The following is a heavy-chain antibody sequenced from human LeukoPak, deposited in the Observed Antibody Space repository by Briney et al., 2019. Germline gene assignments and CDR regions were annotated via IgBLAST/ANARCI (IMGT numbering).Heavy chain of an antibody. Sequence: GGSLRLACAASGFTFSSYDMNWVRQAPGKGLEWVSYISSSSSYIYYADSVKGRFTISRDNAKNSLYLQMNSLRAEDTAVYYCARVDAFDLWGQGTMVTVSS. J-gene: IGHJ3*01. CDR2: ISSSSSYI. CDR1: GFTFSSYD. CDR3: ARVDAFDL. V-gene: IGHV3-21*01.